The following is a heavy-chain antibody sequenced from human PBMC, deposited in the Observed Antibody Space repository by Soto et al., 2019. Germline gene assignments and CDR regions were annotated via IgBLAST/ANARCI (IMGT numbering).Heavy chain of an antibody. J-gene: IGHJ4*02. CDR1: GGSISSGGYS. CDR3: ARSESAVAPYGY. D-gene: IGHD6-19*01. Sequence: QLQLQESGSGLVKPSQTLSLTCAVSGGSISSGGYSWSWIRQPPGKGLEWIGYIYHSGSTYYNPSLKRLVDISVGTSKSQFSLNLSSVTAADTAVYFCARSESAVAPYGYWGQGTLVTVSS. CDR2: IYHSGST. V-gene: IGHV4-30-2*01.